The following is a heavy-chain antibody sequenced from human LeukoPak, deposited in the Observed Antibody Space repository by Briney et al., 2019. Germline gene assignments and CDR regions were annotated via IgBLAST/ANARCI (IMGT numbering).Heavy chain of an antibody. V-gene: IGHV3-30*18. J-gene: IGHJ6*04. CDR1: GFTFSSYG. CDR2: ISYDGSNK. CDR3: AKDQYSSSWYRGYYYYYYGMDV. Sequence: PGRSLRLSCAASGFTFSSYGMHWVRQAPGKGLEWVAVISYDGSNKYYADSVKGRFTISRDNSKNTLYLQMNSLRAEDTAVYYCAKDQYSSSWYRGYYYYYYGMDVWGKGTTVTVSS. D-gene: IGHD6-13*01.